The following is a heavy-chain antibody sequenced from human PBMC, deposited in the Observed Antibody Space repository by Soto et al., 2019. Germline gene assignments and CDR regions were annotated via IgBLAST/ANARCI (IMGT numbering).Heavy chain of an antibody. J-gene: IGHJ5*02. CDR3: ARTLESFNWFDP. CDR1: NGSISSSY. Sequence: SETLSLTCTVSNGSISSSYWSYIRYPPWKGLEWIGYIYYSGSTNYNPSLKSRVTISVDTSKNQFSLKLNSVTAADTAVYYCARTLESFNWFDPWGQGTLVTVSS. V-gene: IGHV4-59*01. D-gene: IGHD3-3*02. CDR2: IYYSGST.